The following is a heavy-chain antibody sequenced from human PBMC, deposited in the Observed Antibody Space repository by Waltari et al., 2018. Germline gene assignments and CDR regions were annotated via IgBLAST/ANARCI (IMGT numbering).Heavy chain of an antibody. CDR1: GFTFSSYA. D-gene: IGHD4-4*01. V-gene: IGHV3-23*03. J-gene: IGHJ6*03. CDR2: IYSGGSST. Sequence: EVQLLESGGGLVQPGGSLRLSCAASGFTFSSYAMSWVRQAPGKGLEWVSVIYSGGSSTYDADSVKGRFTISRDNSKNTLYLQMNSLRAEDTAVYYCAKAPATVTPYYYYMDVWGKGTTVTVSS. CDR3: AKAPATVTPYYYYMDV.